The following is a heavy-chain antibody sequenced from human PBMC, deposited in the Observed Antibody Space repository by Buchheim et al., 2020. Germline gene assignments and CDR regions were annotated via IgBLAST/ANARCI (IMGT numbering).Heavy chain of an antibody. J-gene: IGHJ4*02. CDR2: ISGSGGST. Sequence: EVQLLESGGGLVQPGGSLRLSCAASGFTFSSYAMSWVRQAPGKGLEWVSAISGSGGSTYYADSVKGRFTISRDNSKKTLYLQMNSLRAEDTAVYYCAKEGLAYCGGDCYFSSPYYFDYWGQGTL. D-gene: IGHD2-21*02. CDR1: GFTFSSYA. CDR3: AKEGLAYCGGDCYFSSPYYFDY. V-gene: IGHV3-23*01.